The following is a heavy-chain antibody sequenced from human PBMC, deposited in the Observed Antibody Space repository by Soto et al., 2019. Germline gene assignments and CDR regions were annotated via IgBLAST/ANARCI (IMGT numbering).Heavy chain of an antibody. J-gene: IGHJ4*02. CDR2: VYYSGST. D-gene: IGHD3-9*01. CDR1: GGSVNSSSYY. V-gene: IGHV4-39*01. CDR3: GRLEGLATISYYFDY. Sequence: SETLSFTCTVPGGSVNSSSYYWAWVRQPPGKGLEWIGSVYYSGSTYYNPSLESRVTISVDKSKNQFSLKLMSLSAADTAVYYCGRLEGLATISYYFDYWGQGAPVTVSS.